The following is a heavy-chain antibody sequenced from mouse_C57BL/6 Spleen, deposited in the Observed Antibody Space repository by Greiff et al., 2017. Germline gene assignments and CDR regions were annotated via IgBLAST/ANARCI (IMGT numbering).Heavy chain of an antibody. CDR3: ARDWLTGVFAY. Sequence: EVNLVESGGGLVQPGGSLKLSCAASGFTFSDYYMYWVRQTPEKRLEWVAYISNGGGSTYYPDTVKGRFTISRDNAKNTLYLQMSRLKSEDTAMYYCARDWLTGVFAYWGQGTLVTVSA. J-gene: IGHJ3*01. CDR2: ISNGGGST. D-gene: IGHD4-1*01. CDR1: GFTFSDYY. V-gene: IGHV5-12*01.